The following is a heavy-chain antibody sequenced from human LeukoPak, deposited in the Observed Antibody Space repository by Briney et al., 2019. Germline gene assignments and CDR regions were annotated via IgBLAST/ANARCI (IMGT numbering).Heavy chain of an antibody. V-gene: IGHV1-69*13. CDR3: ARAMSGAGSYYMAWFDP. CDR2: IIPIFGTA. Sequence: SVKVSCKAPGGTFSSYAISWVRQAPGQGLEWMGGIIPIFGTANYAQKFQGRVTITADESTSTAYMEVSSLRSEDTAVYYCARAMSGAGSYYMAWFDPWGQGTLVTVSS. J-gene: IGHJ5*02. D-gene: IGHD3-10*01. CDR1: GGTFSSYA.